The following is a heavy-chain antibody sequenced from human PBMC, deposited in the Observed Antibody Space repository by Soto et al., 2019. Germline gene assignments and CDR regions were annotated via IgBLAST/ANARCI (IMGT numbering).Heavy chain of an antibody. CDR3: ARVVAVGGFDS. V-gene: IGHV4-39*01. D-gene: IGHD6-19*01. CDR1: GDSFGSRSYY. J-gene: IGHJ4*01. Sequence: NPSETLSLTCNVFGDSFGSRSYYWGWIRQPPRKGLQWIGSISYSGTTYYNPSLQSRVTMSIDTSKNQFSLEMTSVSAADTAVYFCARVVAVGGFDSWGHGSLVTVSS. CDR2: ISYSGTT.